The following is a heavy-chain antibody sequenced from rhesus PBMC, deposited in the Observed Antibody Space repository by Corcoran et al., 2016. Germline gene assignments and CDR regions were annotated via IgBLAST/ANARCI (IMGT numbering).Heavy chain of an antibody. J-gene: IGHJ4*01. CDR1: GFTFSNYD. CDR2: ITTTSTYI. CDR3: TVYRVI. Sequence: EVQLVESGGGLIQPGGSLRLSCVASGFTFSNYDVFWVRQAPGRWLEWASSITTTSTYIYVAVSVRGRFTISRDNAKNSLSLQRSSLRAEDTAVYYCTVYRVIWGQGVPVTVSS. D-gene: IGHD1-1-1*01. V-gene: IGHV3S16*01.